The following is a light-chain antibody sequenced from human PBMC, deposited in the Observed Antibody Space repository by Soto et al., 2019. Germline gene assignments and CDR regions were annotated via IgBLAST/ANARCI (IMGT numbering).Light chain of an antibody. CDR2: EVS. CDR3: CSYAGSNTPHVV. CDR1: SSDVGSYNH. J-gene: IGLJ2*01. V-gene: IGLV2-23*02. Sequence: QSALTQPASVSGSPGQSITISCTGTSSDVGSYNHVSWYQQHPGKAPKLMIYEVSKRPSGVSNRFSGSKSGNTASLTISGLQDEDEADYYCCSYAGSNTPHVVFGGGTKLTVL.